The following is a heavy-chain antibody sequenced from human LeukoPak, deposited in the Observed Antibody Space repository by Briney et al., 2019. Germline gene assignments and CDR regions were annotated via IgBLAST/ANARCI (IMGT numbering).Heavy chain of an antibody. D-gene: IGHD4-17*01. J-gene: IGHJ3*02. V-gene: IGHV3-23*01. CDR2: ISGSGGST. Sequence: PGGSLRLSCAASGFTVSSNYMSWVRQAPGKGLEWVSVISGSGGSTYYADSVKGRFTISRDNSKNTLYLQMNSLRAEDTAVYYCAKVTTTVTFRDAFDIWGQGTMVTVSS. CDR3: AKVTTTVTFRDAFDI. CDR1: GFTVSSNY.